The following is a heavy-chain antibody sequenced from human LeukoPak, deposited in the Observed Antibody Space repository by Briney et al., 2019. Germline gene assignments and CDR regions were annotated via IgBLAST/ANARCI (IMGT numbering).Heavy chain of an antibody. CDR1: GFTFNNAW. CDR2: ISGDSTYI. Sequence: GGSLRLSCAASGFTFNNAWMNWVRQAPGKGLEWVSSISGDSTYIYYADSVMGRSTISRDNAKNTLYLQMNSLRAEDTAVYYCAASLYGATGDFDYWGQGTLVTVSS. D-gene: IGHD4-17*01. J-gene: IGHJ4*02. CDR3: AASLYGATGDFDY. V-gene: IGHV3-21*01.